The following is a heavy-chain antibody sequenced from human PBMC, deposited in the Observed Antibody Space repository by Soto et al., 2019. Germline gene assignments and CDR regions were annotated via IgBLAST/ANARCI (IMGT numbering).Heavy chain of an antibody. J-gene: IGHJ4*01. CDR2: IYHSGTT. CDR1: GDSISSGYY. CDR3: ARRNGDYPRIYYFDY. D-gene: IGHD4-17*01. Sequence: SETLSLTCAVSGDSISSGYYWAWIRQPPGKGLEWIGSIYHSGTTYYNPSLRSRVTISVDTSKNQFSLRLSSVTAADSAFYFCARRNGDYPRIYYFDYWGHGTLVTSPQ. V-gene: IGHV4-38-2*01.